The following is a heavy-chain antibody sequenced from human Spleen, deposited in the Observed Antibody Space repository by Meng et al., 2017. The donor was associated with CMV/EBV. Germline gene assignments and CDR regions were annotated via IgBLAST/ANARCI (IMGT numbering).Heavy chain of an antibody. Sequence: GESLKISCAASGFTFSSYAMSWVRQAPGKGLEWVSVIYSGGSSTYYADSVKGRFTISRDNSRTTLYLQMNSLRAEDAALYYCARDLADCRSTTCYGFDIWGQGTMVTVSS. J-gene: IGHJ3*02. V-gene: IGHV3-23*03. D-gene: IGHD2-2*01. CDR2: IYSGGSST. CDR3: ARDLADCRSTTCYGFDI. CDR1: GFTFSSYA.